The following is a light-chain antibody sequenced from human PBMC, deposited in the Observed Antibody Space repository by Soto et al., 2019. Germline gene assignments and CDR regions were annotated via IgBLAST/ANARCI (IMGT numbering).Light chain of an antibody. CDR3: QQYNNWPQT. Sequence: EIVMTQSPATLSVSPGERATLSCRASQSVSSNLAWYQQKPGQAPRLLIYAASTRATGIPARFSGSGSGTEFTLTISSLQSEDFAVYYCQQYNNWPQTFCQGTNVDIK. CDR2: AAS. J-gene: IGKJ1*01. CDR1: QSVSSN. V-gene: IGKV3-15*01.